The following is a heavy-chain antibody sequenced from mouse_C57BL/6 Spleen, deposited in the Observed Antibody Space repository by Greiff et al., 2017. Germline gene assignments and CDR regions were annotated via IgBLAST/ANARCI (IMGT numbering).Heavy chain of an antibody. CDR2: ISSGSSTI. CDR1: GFTFSDYG. D-gene: IGHD2-5*01. V-gene: IGHV5-17*01. J-gene: IGHJ3*01. CDR3: ARPFYSNYVAY. Sequence: DVQLVESGGGLVKPGGSLKLSCAASGFTFSDYGMHWVRQAPEKGLEWVAYISSGSSTIYYADTVKGRFTISSDNAKNTLFLQMTSLRSEDTAMYYCARPFYSNYVAYWGQGALVTVSA.